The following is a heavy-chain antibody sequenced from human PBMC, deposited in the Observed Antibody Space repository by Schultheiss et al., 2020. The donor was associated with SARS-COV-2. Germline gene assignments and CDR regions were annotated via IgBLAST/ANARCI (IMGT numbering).Heavy chain of an antibody. CDR1: GASFDDNVY. J-gene: IGHJ5*02. D-gene: IGHD6-19*01. Sequence: SQTLSLTCAVYGASFDDNVYWSWIRQPPGKGLEWIGYIYYSGSTYYNPSLKSRVTISVDTSKNQFSLKLSSVTAADTAVYYCARGGQWLVVWFDPWGQGTLVTVSS. V-gene: IGHV4-30-4*01. CDR2: IYYSGST. CDR3: ARGGQWLVVWFDP.